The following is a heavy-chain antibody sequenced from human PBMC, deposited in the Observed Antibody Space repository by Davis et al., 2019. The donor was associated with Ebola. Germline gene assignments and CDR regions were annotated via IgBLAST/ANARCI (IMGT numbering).Heavy chain of an antibody. D-gene: IGHD3-22*01. V-gene: IGHV1-46*01. Sequence: SVPVSLKASGYTLTCHPMHCVRHAPLQRLARLRIINPSGGSTSYAQKFQGRVTMTRDTSTSTVYMELSSLRSEDTAVYYCARGRYDSSGLIYWGQGTLVTVSS. CDR1: GYTLTCHP. CDR2: INPSGGST. CDR3: ARGRYDSSGLIY. J-gene: IGHJ4*02.